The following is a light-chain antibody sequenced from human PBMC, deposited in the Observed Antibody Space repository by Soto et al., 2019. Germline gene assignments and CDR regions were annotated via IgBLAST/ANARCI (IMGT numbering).Light chain of an antibody. CDR1: QGIRNG. Sequence: DIQMTQSPSSLSASVGDRVTITCRASQGIRNGLGWYQQKPGKAPKRLLYAASSLQSGVPSRFIGSGSGTDFTLTISSLQPEDFATYYCLQHNSYPRTFGQGTKVEIK. J-gene: IGKJ1*01. V-gene: IGKV1-17*01. CDR2: AAS. CDR3: LQHNSYPRT.